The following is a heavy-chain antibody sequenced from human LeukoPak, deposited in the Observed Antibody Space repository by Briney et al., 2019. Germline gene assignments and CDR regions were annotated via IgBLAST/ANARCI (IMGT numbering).Heavy chain of an antibody. V-gene: IGHV4-30-4*01. CDR1: GGSISSGDYY. CDR2: IYYSGST. Sequence: PSETLSLTCTVSGGSISSGDYYWSWIRQPPGKGLEWIGYIYYSGSTYYNPSLKSRVTISVDTSKNQFSLKLSSVTAADTAVYYCARESIAVAGFAGNWVYYLDYWGQGTLVTVSS. CDR3: ARESIAVAGFAGNWVYYLDY. J-gene: IGHJ4*02. D-gene: IGHD6-19*01.